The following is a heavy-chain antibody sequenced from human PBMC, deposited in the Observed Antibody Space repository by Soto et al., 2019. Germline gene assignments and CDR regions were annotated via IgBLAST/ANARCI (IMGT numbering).Heavy chain of an antibody. D-gene: IGHD3-3*01. CDR3: ARVSVTIFGVVMGHYYYAMDV. J-gene: IGHJ6*02. CDR1: GGSFSDYH. V-gene: IGHV4-34*01. Sequence: SETLSLTCAVYGGSFSDYHWSWIRQPPGKGLEWIGEINHGGSTKYNPSLKSRVTISKDTSKKQVSLKLTSVTAADTAVYYCARVSVTIFGVVMGHYYYAMDVWGQGTTVTVSS. CDR2: INHGGST.